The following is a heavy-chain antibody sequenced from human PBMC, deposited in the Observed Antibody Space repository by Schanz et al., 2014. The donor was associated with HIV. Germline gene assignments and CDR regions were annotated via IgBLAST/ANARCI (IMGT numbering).Heavy chain of an antibody. D-gene: IGHD1-26*01. Sequence: EVVLVESGGGLVQPGGSLRLSCAASGFRFSRDWMTWVRQAPGMGREWVANIKEDGSVINYVDSVKGRFTISRDNVKNSLFLQINSLRAEDAAMYDCARDVGAGANDYWGQGTLVTVSS. V-gene: IGHV3-7*01. CDR2: IKEDGSVI. CDR3: ARDVGAGANDY. CDR1: GFRFSRDW. J-gene: IGHJ4*02.